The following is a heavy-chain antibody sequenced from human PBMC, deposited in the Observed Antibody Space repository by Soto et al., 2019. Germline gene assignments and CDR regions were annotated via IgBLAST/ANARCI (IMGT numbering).Heavy chain of an antibody. V-gene: IGHV1-46*01. CDR2: INPSGGST. D-gene: IGHD5-12*01. J-gene: IGHJ6*02. CDR1: GYTFTSYY. CDR3: ARESVYIVSTTRVSGGMDV. Sequence: QVQLVQSGAEVKKPGASVKVSCKASGYTFTSYYMHWVRQAPGQGREWMGIINPSGGSTSYAQKFQGRVTVTRDTSTSTVYMELSSLRSEDTAVYYCARESVYIVSTTRVSGGMDVWGQGTTVTVSS.